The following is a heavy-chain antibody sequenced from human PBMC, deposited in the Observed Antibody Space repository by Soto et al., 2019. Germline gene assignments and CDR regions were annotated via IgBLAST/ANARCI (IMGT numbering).Heavy chain of an antibody. Sequence: QVQLVQSGAEVKKPGASVKVSCKASGYTFTSYGISWVRQAPGEGLEWMGWISAYNGNTNYAQKLQGRVTMTTDTSXXTAYMELRSLRSDDTAVYYCASDPRFVSSDVYFQHWGQGTLVTVSS. D-gene: IGHD3-3*01. J-gene: IGHJ1*01. V-gene: IGHV1-18*01. CDR1: GYTFTSYG. CDR3: ASDPRFVSSDVYFQH. CDR2: ISAYNGNT.